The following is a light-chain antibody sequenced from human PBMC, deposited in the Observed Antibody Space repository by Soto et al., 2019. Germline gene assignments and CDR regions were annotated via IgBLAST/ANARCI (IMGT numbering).Light chain of an antibody. J-gene: IGKJ2*01. V-gene: IGKV4-1*01. Sequence: DIVMTQSPDSLAVSLGERATINCKSSQSVLHSSHNENYFVWYQQKPGQPPKLLIYWASTRESGVPDRFSGRGSGTDFTLTISSLQAEDVAVYYCQQYYSTPYTFGQGTKLEIK. CDR1: QSVLHSSHNENY. CDR3: QQYYSTPYT. CDR2: WAS.